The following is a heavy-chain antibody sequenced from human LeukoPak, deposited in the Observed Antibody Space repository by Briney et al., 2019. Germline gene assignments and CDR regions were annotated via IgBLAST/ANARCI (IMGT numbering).Heavy chain of an antibody. CDR3: AKVIGWLRFHYFDY. Sequence: AGGSLILSCAASGFTFSSYGMHWVRQAPGKGLEWVALIRDDGSNKYYADSVKGRFTISRDNSKNTLYLQINSLRAEDTAVYYCAKVIGWLRFHYFDYWGQGTLVTVSS. J-gene: IGHJ4*02. D-gene: IGHD5-12*01. CDR2: IRDDGSNK. CDR1: GFTFSSYG. V-gene: IGHV3-30*02.